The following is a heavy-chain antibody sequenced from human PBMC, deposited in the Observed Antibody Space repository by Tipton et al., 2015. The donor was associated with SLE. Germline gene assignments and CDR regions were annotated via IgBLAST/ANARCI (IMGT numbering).Heavy chain of an antibody. CDR2: TYYRSKWHN. CDR1: GDRVSSDRAA. Sequence: GLVKPSQTLSLTCTISGDRVSSDRAAWRWIRQSPSRGLEWLGRTYYRSKWHNDYAESVKSRITINPDTPKNQFSLHLSSVTPDDTAVYYCARRGERLRWAGELFSSGSNWCAFDIWGQGTVVTVSS. D-gene: IGHD3-10*01. J-gene: IGHJ3*02. V-gene: IGHV6-1*01. CDR3: ARRGERLRWAGELFSSGSNWCAFDI.